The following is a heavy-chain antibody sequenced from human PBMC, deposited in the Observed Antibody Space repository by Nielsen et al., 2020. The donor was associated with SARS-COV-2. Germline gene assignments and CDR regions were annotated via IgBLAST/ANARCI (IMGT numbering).Heavy chain of an antibody. Sequence: GESLKISCAASGFTFSDYYMSWIRQAPGKGLEWVSYISSSSSYTNYADSVKGRFTISRDNAKNSLYLQMNSLRAEDTAVYYCARPEGVGMDVWGQGTTVTVSS. CDR1: GFTFSDYY. J-gene: IGHJ6*02. CDR2: ISSSSSYT. CDR3: ARPEGVGMDV. V-gene: IGHV3-11*03.